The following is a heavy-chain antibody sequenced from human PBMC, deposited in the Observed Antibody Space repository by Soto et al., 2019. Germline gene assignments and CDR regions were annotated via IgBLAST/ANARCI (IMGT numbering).Heavy chain of an antibody. V-gene: IGHV3-9*01. J-gene: IGHJ4*02. Sequence: EVQVVESGGGLVQPGGSLRLSCAASGFTFDDYAMHWVRQPPGKGLEWVSGISWNSGSIGYADSVKGRFTISRDNAKNSLYLQTNSLRAEDTALYYCAKDSAGGTGLFDFWGQGTLVTVSS. CDR2: ISWNSGSI. CDR1: GFTFDDYA. D-gene: IGHD3-16*01. CDR3: AKDSAGGTGLFDF.